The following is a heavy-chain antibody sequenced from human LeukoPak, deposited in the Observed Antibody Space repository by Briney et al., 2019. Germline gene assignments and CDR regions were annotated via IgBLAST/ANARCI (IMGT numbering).Heavy chain of an antibody. CDR1: GGSISSYY. D-gene: IGHD3-10*01. V-gene: IGHV4-59*01. J-gene: IGHJ5*02. Sequence: KTSETLSLTCTVSGGSISSYYWSWIRQPPGKGLEWIGYIYYSGSTNYNPSLKSRVTTSVDTSKNQFSLKLSSVTAADTAVYYCARWRTSYYGSGSLNWFDPWGQGTLVTVSS. CDR2: IYYSGST. CDR3: ARWRTSYYGSGSLNWFDP.